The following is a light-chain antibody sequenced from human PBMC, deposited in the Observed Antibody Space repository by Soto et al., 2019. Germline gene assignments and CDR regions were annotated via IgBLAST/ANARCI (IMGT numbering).Light chain of an antibody. V-gene: IGKV3-15*01. CDR1: QSISYN. Sequence: ETGITQSPSTLSVSPGERATLSCRASQSISYNLAWYQQKPGQAPRVLIYSASTRATGIPARFSGSGSGTEFTLTISSLQSEDFAVYYCQQYNNWPPITFGQGTRLEIK. CDR3: QQYNNWPPIT. CDR2: SAS. J-gene: IGKJ5*01.